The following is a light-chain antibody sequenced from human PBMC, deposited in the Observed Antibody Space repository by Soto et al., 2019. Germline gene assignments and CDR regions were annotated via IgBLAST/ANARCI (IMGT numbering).Light chain of an antibody. CDR2: GAS. V-gene: IGKV3-20*01. J-gene: IGKJ4*01. CDR1: QSVSSSY. CDR3: QQYGSSPLT. Sequence: EIVLTQSPGTLSLSPGERANLSCRASQSVSSSYLAWYQQKPGQAPRLLIYGASRRATGFPDRFSGSGSGTDFTLTISRLEPEDFAVYYCQQYGSSPLTFGGGTNVEIK.